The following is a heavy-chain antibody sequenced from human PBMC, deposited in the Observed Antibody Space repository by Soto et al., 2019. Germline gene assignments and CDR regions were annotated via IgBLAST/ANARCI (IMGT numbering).Heavy chain of an antibody. CDR1: GGSISSNTYY. CDR3: ARSSSYWSKEVNSYSRRPFDV. D-gene: IGHD2-15*01. Sequence: QLQLQESGPGLVKPSETLSLTCTFSGGSISSNTYYWGWIRQPPGKGLEWIGSIYHSGSTYYNPSLKIRLNITVDTSKHQCSLKSNSATASATAVYHCARSSSYWSKEVNSYSRRPFDVWGQGTMVTVS. V-gene: IGHV4-39*01. J-gene: IGHJ6*02. CDR2: IYHSGST.